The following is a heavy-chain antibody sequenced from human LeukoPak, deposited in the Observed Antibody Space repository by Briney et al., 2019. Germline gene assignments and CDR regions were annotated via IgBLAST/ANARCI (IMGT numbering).Heavy chain of an antibody. D-gene: IGHD5-24*01. CDR2: ISGSGGST. J-gene: IGHJ4*02. CDR3: AKGVPGRDGYNYFDY. Sequence: PSGSLILSFAAPVFTFIIDAMSWGRQAPGGGVGWVSAISGSGGSTYYADSVKGRFTIPGDNPKNTVYVQMNSLRDEDTAVYYCAKGVPGRDGYNYFDYWGQGTLVTVSS. CDR1: VFTFIIDA. V-gene: IGHV3-23*01.